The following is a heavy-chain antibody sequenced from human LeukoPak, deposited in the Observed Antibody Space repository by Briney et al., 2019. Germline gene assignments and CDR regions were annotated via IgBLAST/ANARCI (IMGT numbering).Heavy chain of an antibody. V-gene: IGHV4-4*07. CDR3: ARAPIVRATYYDY. Sequence: SETLSLICTVSGGSISSYYWSWIRQLAGQGLEWIGRIYTSGSTNYNPSLKSRVTISVDKSKNQFSLKLSSVTAADTAVYYCARAPIVRATYYDYWRQGTLVTVSS. CDR2: IYTSGST. CDR1: GGSISSYY. J-gene: IGHJ4*02. D-gene: IGHD1-26*01.